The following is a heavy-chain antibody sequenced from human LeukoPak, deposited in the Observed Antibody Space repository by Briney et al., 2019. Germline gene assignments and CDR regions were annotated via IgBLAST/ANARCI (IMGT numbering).Heavy chain of an antibody. V-gene: IGHV3-30-3*01. CDR3: ARGSTVTTEDYYYGMDV. CDR2: IPYDGSNK. Sequence: PGRSLRLSCAASGFTFSSYAMHWVRQAPGKGLEWVAVIPYDGSNKYYADSVKGRFTISRDNSKNTLYLQMNSLRAEDTAVYYCARGSTVTTEDYYYGMDVWGQGTTVTVSS. J-gene: IGHJ6*02. CDR1: GFTFSSYA. D-gene: IGHD4-17*01.